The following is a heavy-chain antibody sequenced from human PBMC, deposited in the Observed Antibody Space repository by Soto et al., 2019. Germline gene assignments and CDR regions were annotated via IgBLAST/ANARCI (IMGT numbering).Heavy chain of an antibody. CDR3: AATVVTQLVCFQN. Sequence: XGSLRLACAASGFTFSSYCMHWVRQAPGKGLEWVAVISYDGSNKYYADSVKGRFTISRDNSKNTLYLQMNSLRAEDTAVYYCAATVVTQLVCFQNWGQGTLVTVSS. CDR2: ISYDGSNK. CDR1: GFTFSSYC. D-gene: IGHD6-13*01. V-gene: IGHV3-30*03. J-gene: IGHJ1*01.